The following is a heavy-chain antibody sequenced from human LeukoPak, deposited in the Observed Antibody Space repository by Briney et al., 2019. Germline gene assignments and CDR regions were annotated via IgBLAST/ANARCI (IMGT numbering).Heavy chain of an antibody. CDR2: IYTSGST. Sequence: SETLSLTCTVSGGSIRSGSYYWSWIRQPAGKVLEWIGRIYTSGSTNYNPSLKSRVTISVDTSKNQFSLKLSSVSAADTAVYYCARQQLVPYNWFDPWGQGTLVTVSS. D-gene: IGHD6-13*01. J-gene: IGHJ5*02. V-gene: IGHV4-61*02. CDR3: ARQQLVPYNWFDP. CDR1: GGSIRSGSYY.